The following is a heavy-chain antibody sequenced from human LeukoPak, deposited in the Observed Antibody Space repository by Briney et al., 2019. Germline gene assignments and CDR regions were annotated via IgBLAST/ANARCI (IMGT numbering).Heavy chain of an antibody. CDR3: VKDSNYDFWSGYYKGFDN. D-gene: IGHD3-3*01. CDR1: GFTFDDYG. V-gene: IGHV3-20*04. CDR2: ISRDGGRT. J-gene: IGHJ4*02. Sequence: PGGSLRLSRAASGFTSGFTFDDYGMNWVRQVPGKGLEWVSGISRDGGRTGYADSVQGRFTISRDNSRNSLHLQMNSLRVEDTAFYYCVKDSNYDFWSGYYKGFDNWGQGTLVTVSS.